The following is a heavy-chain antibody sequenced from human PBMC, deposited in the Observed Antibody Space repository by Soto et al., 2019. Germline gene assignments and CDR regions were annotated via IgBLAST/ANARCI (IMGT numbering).Heavy chain of an antibody. V-gene: IGHV4-4*02. J-gene: IGHJ6*02. Sequence: TLSLTCAVSGDSISSNNWWSWVRQPPGKGLEWIGEIHHSGSTNYNPSLESRVTISVDKSKNQFSLKLSSVTAADTAVYYCASGAVAGYYAMDVWGQGTTVTVSS. CDR2: IHHSGST. CDR3: ASGAVAGYYAMDV. D-gene: IGHD6-19*01. CDR1: GDSISSNNW.